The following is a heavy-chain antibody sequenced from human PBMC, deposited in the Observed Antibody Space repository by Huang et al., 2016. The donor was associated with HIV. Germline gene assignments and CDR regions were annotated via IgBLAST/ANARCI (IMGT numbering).Heavy chain of an antibody. Sequence: QVQLVQSRAEVKKPGASVKVSCKVSEYTLTELSIHWVRQPPGKGLEWMGGCDPESGETIYAQKFQGRVTMTEDTSTETAFMERSGLRPEDTAVYYCATGFDVFFDFWGQGTLVTVSS. J-gene: IGHJ4*02. D-gene: IGHD3-9*01. CDR3: ATGFDVFFDF. CDR2: CDPESGET. V-gene: IGHV1-24*01. CDR1: EYTLTELS.